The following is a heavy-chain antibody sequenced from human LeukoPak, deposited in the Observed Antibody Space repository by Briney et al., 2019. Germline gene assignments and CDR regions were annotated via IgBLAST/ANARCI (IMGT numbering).Heavy chain of an antibody. J-gene: IGHJ5*02. D-gene: IGHD2-2*02. CDR1: GGSISPYY. V-gene: IGHV4-59*08. CDR3: ARRYCSSTSCYTWWFDP. CDR2: IFHTGSGST. Sequence: SETLSLTCTVSGGSISPYYWSWIRQPPGKGLEWIGYIFHTGSGSTSHNPSLKSRVTISVDTSKNQFSLKLSSVTAADTAVYYCARRYCSSTSCYTWWFDPWGQGTLVTVSS.